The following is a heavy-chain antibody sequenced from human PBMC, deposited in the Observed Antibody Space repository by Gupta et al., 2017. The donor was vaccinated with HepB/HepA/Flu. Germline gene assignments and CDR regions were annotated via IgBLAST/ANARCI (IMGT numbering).Heavy chain of an antibody. CDR1: GFTFSSYE. J-gene: IGHJ6*02. CDR3: ARSDQCGLGGVGGV. D-gene: IGHD3-16*01. Sequence: EVQLVESGGGLVQPGGSLRLSCAASGFTFSSYEMNWVRQAPGKGLEWVSYISSSGSTIYYADAGKGRFTISRENAKNSLYRQMKRLRAEETAVYYCARSDQCGLGGVGGVGGQGTTVTVSS. CDR2: ISSSGSTI. V-gene: IGHV3-48*03.